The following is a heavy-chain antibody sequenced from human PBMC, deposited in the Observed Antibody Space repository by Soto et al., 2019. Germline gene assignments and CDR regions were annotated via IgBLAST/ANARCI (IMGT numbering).Heavy chain of an antibody. CDR3: VAGDYFDY. Sequence: EVQLLESGGGLVQPGGSLRLSCAASGFTFSSSALRWVRQAPGKGLEWVSSISASGGSTYYADSVKGRFTISRDNSKNTLYVQMNSLRAEDTAVYYCVAGDYFDYWGQGTLVTVST. CDR1: GFTFSSSA. D-gene: IGHD3-10*01. J-gene: IGHJ4*02. CDR2: ISASGGST. V-gene: IGHV3-23*01.